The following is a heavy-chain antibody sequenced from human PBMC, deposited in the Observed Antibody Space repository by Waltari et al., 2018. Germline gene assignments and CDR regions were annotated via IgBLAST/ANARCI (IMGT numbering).Heavy chain of an antibody. V-gene: IGHV3-21*01. CDR2: ISSSSSYI. CDR3: ARERGWELPYFDY. D-gene: IGHD1-26*01. Sequence: EVQLVESGGGLVKPGGSLRLSCAASGFTFSSYSMNWVRQAPGKGLGWVSSISSSSSYIYYADSVKGRFTISRDNAKNSLYLQMNSLRAEDTAVYYCARERGWELPYFDYWGQGTLVTVSS. CDR1: GFTFSSYS. J-gene: IGHJ4*02.